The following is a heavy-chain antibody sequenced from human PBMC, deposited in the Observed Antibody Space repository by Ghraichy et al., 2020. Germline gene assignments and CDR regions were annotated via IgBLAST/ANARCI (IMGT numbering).Heavy chain of an antibody. CDR3: ARGHYGSGSSY. CDR2: ITSGAGSTI. D-gene: IGHD3-10*01. V-gene: IGHV3-48*01. CDR1: GFSFSNFN. J-gene: IGHJ4*02. Sequence: GGSLRLSCVASGFSFSNFNMNWVRQAPGKGLEWVSFITSGAGSTIYYADSVKGRFTISRDNAKNSLYLQMNSLRGEDTAVYYCARGHYGSGSSYWGQGTLVTVSS.